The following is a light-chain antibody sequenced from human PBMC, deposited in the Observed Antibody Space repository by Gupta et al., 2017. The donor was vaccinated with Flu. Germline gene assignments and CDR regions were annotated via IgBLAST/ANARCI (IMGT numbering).Light chain of an antibody. CDR1: QSLGFAYGTSS. CDR2: DVS. CDR3: VQGTHWWT. J-gene: IGKJ2*01. Sequence: ISCRSTQSLGFAYGTSSTSWFLQRPGLSPRRLDYDVSSRDPGVPDRFSASGSGSDFTLKSSRVETEDVGVYYCVQGTHWWTFGPGTKLEIK. V-gene: IGKV2-30*01.